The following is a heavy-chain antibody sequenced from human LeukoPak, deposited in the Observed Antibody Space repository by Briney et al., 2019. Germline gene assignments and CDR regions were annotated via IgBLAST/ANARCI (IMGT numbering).Heavy chain of an antibody. CDR1: GYTFTGYY. CDR3: AREFQKFRQRIAVAAISGDY. J-gene: IGHJ4*02. Sequence: ASVKVSCKASGYTFTGYYMHCVRQAPGQGLEWMGRINPNSGGTNYAQKFQGRVTMTRDTSISTAYMELSRLRSDDTAVYYCAREFQKFRQRIAVAAISGDYWGQGTQVTVSS. D-gene: IGHD6-19*01. V-gene: IGHV1-2*06. CDR2: INPNSGGT.